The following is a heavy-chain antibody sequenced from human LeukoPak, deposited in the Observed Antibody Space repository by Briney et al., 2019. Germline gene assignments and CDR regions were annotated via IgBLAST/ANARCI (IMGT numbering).Heavy chain of an antibody. CDR3: ATGGEDYYFDY. V-gene: IGHV4-39*01. CDR1: GGSISSSSYY. Sequence: SETLSLTCTVSGGSISSSSYYRGWIRQPPGKGLEWIGSIYYSGSTYYNPSLKSRVTISVDTSKNQFSLKLSSVTAADTAVYYCATGGEDYYFDYWGQGTLVTVSS. CDR2: IYYSGST. J-gene: IGHJ4*02.